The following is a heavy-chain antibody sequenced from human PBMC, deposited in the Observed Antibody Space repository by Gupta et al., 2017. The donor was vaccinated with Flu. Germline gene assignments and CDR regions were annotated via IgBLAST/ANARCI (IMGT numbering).Heavy chain of an antibody. J-gene: IGHJ4*02. D-gene: IGHD3-22*01. CDR2: ISGYNGHT. CDR3: ARERQHYEDRSGYNFDLGY. Sequence: NWVRQAPGQGLEWMGWISGYNGHTEYEQNFQGSVTMTTDASTSTIYMEVRSLTSEDTDVYYCARERQHYEDRSGYNFDLGYWGQGTPVTVSS. V-gene: IGHV1-18*01.